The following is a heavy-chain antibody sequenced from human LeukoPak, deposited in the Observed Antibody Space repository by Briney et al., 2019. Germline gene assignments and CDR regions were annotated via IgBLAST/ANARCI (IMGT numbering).Heavy chain of an antibody. D-gene: IGHD1-26*01. CDR2: ISNSSSTI. V-gene: IGHV3-48*04. CDR3: ARGLLFDY. Sequence: PGGSLRLSCAASGFTFSSYSMNWIRQAPGKGLEWVSYISNSSSTIYYADSVKGRFTISRDNAKNSLYLQMNSLRAEDTAVYYCARGLLFDYWGQGTLVTVSS. J-gene: IGHJ4*02. CDR1: GFTFSSYS.